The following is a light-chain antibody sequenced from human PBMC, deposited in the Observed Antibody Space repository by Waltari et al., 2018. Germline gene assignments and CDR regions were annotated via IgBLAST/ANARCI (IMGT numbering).Light chain of an antibody. CDR3: QSYDSSLSGSV. Sequence: QSVLTQPPSVSGAPGQRVTVSCTGSSSNIGASYDVSWYQQLPGPAPKLLIYANTNRPSGVPDRFSGSKSGTSASLAITGLQADDEADYYCQSYDSSLSGSVFGGGTKLTVL. V-gene: IGLV1-40*01. CDR2: ANT. CDR1: SSNIGASYD. J-gene: IGLJ2*01.